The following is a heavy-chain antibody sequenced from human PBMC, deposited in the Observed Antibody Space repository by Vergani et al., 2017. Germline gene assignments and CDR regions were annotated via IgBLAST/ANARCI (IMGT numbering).Heavy chain of an antibody. D-gene: IGHD1-14*01. Sequence: QVQLQQWGAGLLKPSETLSLTCAVYGGSFSGYYWSWIRQPPGKGLEWIGEINHSGSTNSNPSLKSRVTISVDTSKHQFSLKLNSVTAADTAVYYCARRAKPSATTGGMDVWGQGTTVTVSS. CDR1: GGSFSGYY. CDR3: ARRAKPSATTGGMDV. V-gene: IGHV4-34*01. J-gene: IGHJ6*02. CDR2: INHSGST.